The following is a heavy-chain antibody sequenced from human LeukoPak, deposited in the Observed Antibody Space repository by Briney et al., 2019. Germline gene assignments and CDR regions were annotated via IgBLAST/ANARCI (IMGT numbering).Heavy chain of an antibody. CDR2: VQTKPNNYAT. Sequence: TGGSLKLSCAASGFTFSDSGLHWVRQASGKGLEWVGRVQTKPNNYATTYAASVKGRFTISRDDSKNTTYLQMNSLKAEDTAVYYCTSAMQDSVPTLGKWGQGTLVTVSS. J-gene: IGHJ4*02. D-gene: IGHD3-16*01. CDR1: GFTFSDSG. CDR3: TSAMQDSVPTLGK. V-gene: IGHV3-73*01.